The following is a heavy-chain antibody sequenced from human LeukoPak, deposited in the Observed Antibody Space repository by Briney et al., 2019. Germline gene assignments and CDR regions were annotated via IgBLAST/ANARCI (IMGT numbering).Heavy chain of an antibody. Sequence: SETLSLTCTVSGGSISSYYWSWIRQPPGKGLEWIGYIYYSGSTNYNPSLKSRVTISVDTSKNQFSLKLSSVTAADTAVYYCARTGYSSGWLDYWGQGTLVTVSS. J-gene: IGHJ4*02. V-gene: IGHV4-59*08. CDR3: ARTGYSSGWLDY. CDR2: IYYSGST. CDR1: GGSISSYY. D-gene: IGHD6-19*01.